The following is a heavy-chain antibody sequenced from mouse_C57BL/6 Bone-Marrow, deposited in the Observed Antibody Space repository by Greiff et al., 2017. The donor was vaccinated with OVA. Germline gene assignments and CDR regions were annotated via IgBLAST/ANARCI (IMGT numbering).Heavy chain of an antibody. CDR3: ARSRTAQAPFAY. J-gene: IGHJ3*01. Sequence: VHVKQSGPVLVKPGASVKMSCKASGYTFTDYYMNWVKQSHGKSLEWIGVINPYNGGTSYNQKFKGKATLTVDKSSSTAYMALNSLTSEDSAVYYCARSRTAQAPFAYWGQGTLVTVSA. V-gene: IGHV1-19*01. CDR1: GYTFTDYY. CDR2: INPYNGGT. D-gene: IGHD3-2*02.